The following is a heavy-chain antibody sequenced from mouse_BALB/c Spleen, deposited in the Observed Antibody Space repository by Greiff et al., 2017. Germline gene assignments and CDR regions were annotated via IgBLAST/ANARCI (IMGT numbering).Heavy chain of an antibody. CDR1: GFNINDTY. V-gene: IGHV14-3*02. D-gene: IGHD1-1*01. J-gene: IGHJ2*01. CDR3: ARSVATVVAPLDD. Sequence: EVQLQQSGAELVKPGASVKLSCTASGFNINDTYMHWVKQRPEQGLEWIGRIDPANGNTKYDPKFQGKATITADTSSNTAYLQLSSLTSEDTAVYYCARSVATVVAPLDDWGQGTTLTVSA. CDR2: IDPANGNT.